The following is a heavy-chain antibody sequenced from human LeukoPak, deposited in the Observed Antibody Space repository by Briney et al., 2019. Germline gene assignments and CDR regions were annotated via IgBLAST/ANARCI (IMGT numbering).Heavy chain of an antibody. CDR2: IYPCDSDT. CDR1: GYSFASYW. J-gene: IGHJ4*02. CDR3: ARASYSGYGPYYFDY. V-gene: IGHV5-51*01. Sequence: GESLKISCKGSGYSFASYWIGWVRQMPGKGLEWMGIIYPCDSDTRYSPSFQGQVTISADKSISTAYLQWSSLKASDTAMYYCARASYSGYGPYYFDYWGQGTLVTVSS. D-gene: IGHD5-12*01.